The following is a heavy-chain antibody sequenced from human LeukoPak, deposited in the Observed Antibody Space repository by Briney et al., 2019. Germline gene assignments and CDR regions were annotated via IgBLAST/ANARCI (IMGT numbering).Heavy chain of an antibody. J-gene: IGHJ3*02. CDR2: VSYIGST. Sequence: TSETLSLTCTVSGDSSTSHYWTWVRQSPGRGLEWIGYVSYIGSTNYNPSLKSRVTISVDTSKNQFSLKLSSVTAADTAVYYCARDPTTVTKGLDIWGQGTMVTVSS. V-gene: IGHV4-59*11. CDR3: ARDPTTVTKGLDI. CDR1: GDSSTSHY. D-gene: IGHD4-17*01.